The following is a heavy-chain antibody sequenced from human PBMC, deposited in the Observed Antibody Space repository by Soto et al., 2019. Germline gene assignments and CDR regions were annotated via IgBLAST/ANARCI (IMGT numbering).Heavy chain of an antibody. Sequence: SETLSLTCTVSGGSLSGGGHYWGWIRQPPGKGLEWIGFMYYTGDTYYNPSLKSRLSISVDTSMNQFSLELTSVTAADTAVYYCASSDPYYFFDYWGLGTLVTVSS. CDR2: MYYTGDT. CDR1: GGSLSGGGHY. D-gene: IGHD2-21*01. V-gene: IGHV4-31*03. J-gene: IGHJ4*02. CDR3: ASSDPYYFFDY.